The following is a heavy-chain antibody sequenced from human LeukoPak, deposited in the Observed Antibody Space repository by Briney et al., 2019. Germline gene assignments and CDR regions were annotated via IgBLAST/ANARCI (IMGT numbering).Heavy chain of an antibody. CDR1: GASVSSGSYY. Sequence: PSETLPLTCTVSGASVSSGSYYWSWIRQSPGKGLEWIGFMSYNVHTDYNPSLKSRVTLSADTSNNQFSLRLNSVTAADTAVYFCATVAVAGTGPDNWGQGTLVTVSS. D-gene: IGHD6-13*01. CDR3: ATVAVAGTGPDN. V-gene: IGHV4-61*01. CDR2: MSYNVHT. J-gene: IGHJ4*02.